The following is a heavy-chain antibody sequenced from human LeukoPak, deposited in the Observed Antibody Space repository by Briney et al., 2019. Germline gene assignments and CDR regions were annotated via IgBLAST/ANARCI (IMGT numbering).Heavy chain of an antibody. CDR2: IKQDGSEK. CDR3: AGGSGFLTDY. Sequence: GGSLRLFCAASGLTFSGQWMNWVRQAPGKGLEWVANIKQDGSEKYYVDSVKGRFTISRDNAKNSLYLQMNSLRVEDTAVYYCAGGSGFLTDYWGQGTLVTVSS. CDR1: GLTFSGQW. J-gene: IGHJ4*02. V-gene: IGHV3-7*04. D-gene: IGHD3-22*01.